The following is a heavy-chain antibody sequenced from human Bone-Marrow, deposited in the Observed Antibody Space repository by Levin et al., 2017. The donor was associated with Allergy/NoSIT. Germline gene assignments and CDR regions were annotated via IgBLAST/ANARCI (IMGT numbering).Heavy chain of an antibody. CDR1: GVSIANYY. CDR2: IYTTGST. J-gene: IGHJ5*02. Sequence: SETLSLTCTVSGVSIANYYWSWIRQPAGKGLEWIGRIYTTGSTNYNPSLKSRVTMAVDTSKNQFSLKLSSVTAADTAVYYCARRLAGWFDPWGQGTLVTVSS. CDR3: ARRLAGWFDP. V-gene: IGHV4-4*07.